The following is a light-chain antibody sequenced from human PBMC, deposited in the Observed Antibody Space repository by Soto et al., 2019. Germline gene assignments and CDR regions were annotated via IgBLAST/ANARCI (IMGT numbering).Light chain of an antibody. CDR2: KDS. V-gene: IGLV3-25*03. CDR3: QSADSSGTYRAV. Sequence: SYELTQPPSVSVSPGQTARITCSGDALPKQYAYWYQQKPGQAPVLVIYKDSERPSGIPERFSGSSSGTTVTLTIRGVQAEDEADYYCQSADSSGTYRAVCGGGTQLTVL. CDR1: ALPKQY. J-gene: IGLJ7*01.